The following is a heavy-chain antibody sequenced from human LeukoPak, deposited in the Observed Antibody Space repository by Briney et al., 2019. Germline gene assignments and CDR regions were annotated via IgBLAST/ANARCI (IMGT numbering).Heavy chain of an antibody. CDR2: IKQDGGEK. CDR1: GFTFSSYA. D-gene: IGHD3-3*01. CDR3: ARDETYYDFWSGSGYFSGFDP. Sequence: GGSLRLSCAAPGFTFSSYAMSWVRQTPGKGLEWVANIKQDGGEKYYVDSVKGRFTISRDNAKNSLYLQMNSLRAEDTAVYYCARDETYYDFWSGSGYFSGFDPWGQGTLVTVSS. V-gene: IGHV3-7*01. J-gene: IGHJ5*02.